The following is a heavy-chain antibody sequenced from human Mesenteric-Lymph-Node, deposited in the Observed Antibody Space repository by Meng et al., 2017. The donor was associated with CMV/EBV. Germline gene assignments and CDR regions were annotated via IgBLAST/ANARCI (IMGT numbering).Heavy chain of an antibody. CDR3: ASTGSMAARVFRY. CDR2: IYYSGST. V-gene: IGHV4-39*01. CDR1: GGSISSSTYY. Sequence: GSLRLSCTVSGGSISSSTYYWGWIRQPPGKGLEWIGSIYYSGSTYYNPSLKSRVTISVDTSKNQFSLKLSSVTAADTAVYYCASTGSMAARVFRYWGQGTLVTVSS. D-gene: IGHD6-6*01. J-gene: IGHJ4*02.